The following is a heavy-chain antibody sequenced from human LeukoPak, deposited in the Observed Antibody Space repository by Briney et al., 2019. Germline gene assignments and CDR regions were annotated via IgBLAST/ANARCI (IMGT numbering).Heavy chain of an antibody. D-gene: IGHD5-18*01. Sequence: SETLSLTCAVYGGSFSGYYWSWIRQPPGKGLEWIGEINHSGSTNYNPSLKSRVTMSEDTSKNHISLKLNSVTAADTAVYYCARHREAAITYYYYYMDVWGKGTTVTISS. V-gene: IGHV4-34*01. J-gene: IGHJ6*03. CDR2: INHSGST. CDR3: ARHREAAITYYYYYMDV. CDR1: GGSFSGYY.